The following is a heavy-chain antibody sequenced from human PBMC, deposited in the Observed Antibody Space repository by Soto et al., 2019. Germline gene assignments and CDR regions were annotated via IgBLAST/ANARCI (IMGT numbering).Heavy chain of an antibody. J-gene: IGHJ1*01. CDR2: ISGSGGST. CDR3: ATGGLYSGSYYGPEYFQH. D-gene: IGHD1-26*01. V-gene: IGHV3-23*01. CDR1: GFTFSSYA. Sequence: GGSLRLSCAASGFTFSSYAMSWVRQAPGKGLEWVSAISGSGGSTYYADSVKGRFTISRDNSKNTLYLQMNSLRAEDTAVYYCATGGLYSGSYYGPEYFQHWGQGTLVTVSS.